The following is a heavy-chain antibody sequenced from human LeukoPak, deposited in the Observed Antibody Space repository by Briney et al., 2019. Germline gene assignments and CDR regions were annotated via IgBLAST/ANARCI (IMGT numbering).Heavy chain of an antibody. V-gene: IGHV3-23*01. Sequence: GGSLRLSCAASGFTFSSYAMSWVRQAPGKGLEWVSAISGSGGSTYYADSVKGRFTISRDNAKNSLYLQMNSLRAEDTAVYYCAREGTGTLDYWGQGTLVTVSS. D-gene: IGHD1-1*01. CDR2: ISGSGGST. CDR1: GFTFSSYA. CDR3: AREGTGTLDY. J-gene: IGHJ4*02.